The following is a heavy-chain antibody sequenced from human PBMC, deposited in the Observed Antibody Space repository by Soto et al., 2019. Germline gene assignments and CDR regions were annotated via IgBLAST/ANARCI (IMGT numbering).Heavy chain of an antibody. CDR2: INHSGST. J-gene: IGHJ4*02. V-gene: IGHV4-34*01. Sequence: SETLSLTCAVYGESFSGYYWSWIRQPPGKGLEWIGEINHSGSTNYNPSLKSRVTMSVDTSKSQFSLKLSSVTAADTAVYYCAGNIVATISSFDYWGQGTLVTVSS. CDR1: GESFSGYY. CDR3: AGNIVATISSFDY. D-gene: IGHD5-12*01.